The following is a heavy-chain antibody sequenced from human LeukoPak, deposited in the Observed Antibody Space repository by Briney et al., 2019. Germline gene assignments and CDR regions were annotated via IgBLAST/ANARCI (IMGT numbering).Heavy chain of an antibody. CDR3: ARTPVEMATTTPMPFDY. V-gene: IGHV1-69*13. Sequence: SVKVSCKASGGTFISYAISWVRRAPGQGLEWMGGIIPIFGTANYAQKFQGRVTITADESTSTAYMELSSLRSEDTAVYYCARTPVEMATTTPMPFDYWGQGTLVTVSS. J-gene: IGHJ4*02. CDR1: GGTFISYA. D-gene: IGHD5-24*01. CDR2: IIPIFGTA.